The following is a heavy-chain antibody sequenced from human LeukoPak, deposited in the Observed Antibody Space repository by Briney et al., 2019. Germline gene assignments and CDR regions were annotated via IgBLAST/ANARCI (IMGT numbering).Heavy chain of an antibody. Sequence: PGRSLRLSCAASGFTFDDYAMHWVRQAPVKGLEWVSGISWNSGSIGYADSVKGRFTISRDNAKNSLYLQMNSLRAEDMALYYCAKAFGYYYDSSGDYWGQGTLVTVSS. CDR3: AKAFGYYYDSSGDY. V-gene: IGHV3-9*03. D-gene: IGHD3-22*01. J-gene: IGHJ4*02. CDR1: GFTFDDYA. CDR2: ISWNSGSI.